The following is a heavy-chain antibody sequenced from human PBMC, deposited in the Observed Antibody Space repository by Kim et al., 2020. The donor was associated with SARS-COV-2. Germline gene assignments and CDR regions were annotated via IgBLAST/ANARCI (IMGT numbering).Heavy chain of an antibody. CDR2: ISSSGSTI. J-gene: IGHJ4*02. CDR1: GFTFSSYE. Sequence: GGSLRLSCAASGFTFSSYEMNWVRQAPGKGLEWVSYISSSGSTIYYADSVKGRFTISRDNAKNSLYLQMNSLRAEDTAVYYCARERLTGDYVSYLDYWGPGTLVTVSS. D-gene: IGHD4-17*01. CDR3: ARERLTGDYVSYLDY. V-gene: IGHV3-48*03.